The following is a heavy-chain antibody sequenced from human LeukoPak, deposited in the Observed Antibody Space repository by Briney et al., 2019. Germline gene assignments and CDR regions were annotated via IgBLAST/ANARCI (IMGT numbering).Heavy chain of an antibody. CDR2: IYYSGTT. V-gene: IGHV4-59*01. CDR3: ARGEVGEFDH. Sequence: SETLSLTCSVSGGSPSGYYWSWIRQPPGKGLEWIGYIYYSGTTNYNPSLKSRVTISVDTSKNQFSLKLSSVTAADTAVYYCARGEVGEFDHWGQGTLVTVSS. J-gene: IGHJ4*02. D-gene: IGHD1-26*01. CDR1: GGSPSGYY.